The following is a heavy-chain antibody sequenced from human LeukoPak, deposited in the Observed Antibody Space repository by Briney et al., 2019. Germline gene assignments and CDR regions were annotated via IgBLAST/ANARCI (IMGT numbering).Heavy chain of an antibody. J-gene: IGHJ4*02. CDR3: ARYIETPRRDLDY. CDR1: GFTFSSYR. Sequence: GGSLRLSCAASGFTFSSYRMSWVRQAPGKGLEWVANIKQDGSEKYYVDSVKGRFTISRDNAKNSVYLQMNTLRAEDTAVYYCARYIETPRRDLDYWGQGTLVTVSS. D-gene: IGHD4-23*01. CDR2: IKQDGSEK. V-gene: IGHV3-7*01.